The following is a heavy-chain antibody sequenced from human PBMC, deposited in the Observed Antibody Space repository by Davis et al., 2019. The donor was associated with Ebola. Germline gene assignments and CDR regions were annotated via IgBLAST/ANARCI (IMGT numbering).Heavy chain of an antibody. CDR3: ARASFGYNSGWYADY. J-gene: IGHJ4*02. CDR1: GFILTNYA. Sequence: AASVKVSCKASGFILTNYAIHWVRQAPGQRLKWMGWVHGGNGNTKYSQRFQGRVTITTDTSASTVYLDLTSLRSDDTAVFYCARASFGYNSGWYADYWGPGSLVTVSS. D-gene: IGHD6-19*01. V-gene: IGHV1-3*01. CDR2: VHGGNGNT.